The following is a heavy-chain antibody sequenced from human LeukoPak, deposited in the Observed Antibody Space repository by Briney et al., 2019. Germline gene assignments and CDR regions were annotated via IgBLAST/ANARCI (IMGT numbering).Heavy chain of an antibody. CDR3: AREYSSSWYGRDS. Sequence: PGGSLRLSCSVSGFSFTDRAMSWVRQAPGKGLEWVSAISGSGGSTYYADSVKGRFSISRDNAKNSLYLQMNSLRAEDTAVYYCAREYSSSWYGRDSWGQGTLVTVSS. CDR2: ISGSGGST. V-gene: IGHV3-23*01. D-gene: IGHD6-13*01. J-gene: IGHJ4*02. CDR1: GFSFTDRA.